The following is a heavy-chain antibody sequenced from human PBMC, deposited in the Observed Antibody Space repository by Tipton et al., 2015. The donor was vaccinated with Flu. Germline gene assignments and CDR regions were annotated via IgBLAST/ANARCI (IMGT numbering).Heavy chain of an antibody. CDR3: ARGPPGPSIRAYYFDI. J-gene: IGHJ4*02. CDR1: GGSISSYY. Sequence: TLSLTCIVSGGSISSYYWAWIRQPAGKGLEWIGRIYTSGSTKYNPSLESRVTMSVDTSKNHFSLKLSSVTAADTAVYYCARGPPGPSIRAYYFDIWGQGALVTVSS. CDR2: IYTSGST. D-gene: IGHD2-21*01. V-gene: IGHV4-4*07.